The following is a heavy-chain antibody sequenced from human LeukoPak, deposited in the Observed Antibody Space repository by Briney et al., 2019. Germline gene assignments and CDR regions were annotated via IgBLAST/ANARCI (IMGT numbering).Heavy chain of an antibody. D-gene: IGHD3-10*01. Sequence: PGGSLRLSCVASGFSFSTNPMSWVRQAPGKGLEWVSAISPDKTYYADSVKGRLTISRDNYKNTVDLHMNSPRAEDTAIYYCVKEHMDRAFTRSFEIWGQGTVVTVSS. CDR3: VKEHMDRAFTRSFEI. V-gene: IGHV3-23*01. J-gene: IGHJ3*02. CDR2: ISPDKT. CDR1: GFSFSTNP.